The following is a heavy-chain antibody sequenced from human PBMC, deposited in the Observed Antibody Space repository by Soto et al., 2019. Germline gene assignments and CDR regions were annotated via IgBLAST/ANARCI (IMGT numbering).Heavy chain of an antibody. J-gene: IGHJ4*02. D-gene: IGHD3-10*01. V-gene: IGHV4-34*01. CDR1: GGSFSGYS. CDR3: ARGSMVRGVVIFDY. Sequence: QVQLQQWGAGLLKPSETLSLTCGVYGGSFSGYSWTWIRQPPGKGLEWIGEINHSGSSNYNPSLKSRFTISVDTSKNQFSLNLSSVTAADTAVYYCARGSMVRGVVIFDYWGQGTLVTVSS. CDR2: INHSGSS.